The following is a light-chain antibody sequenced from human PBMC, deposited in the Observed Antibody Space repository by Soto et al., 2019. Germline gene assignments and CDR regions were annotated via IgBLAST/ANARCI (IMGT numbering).Light chain of an antibody. V-gene: IGKV1-39*01. J-gene: IGKJ3*01. CDR3: QQSYSTPCT. CDR2: GAS. CDR1: QSISSY. Sequence: DIQMTQSPSSLSASVGDRVTITCRASQSISSYLNWYQQKPRNAPKLLIYGASSLQSGVSSRFSGSGSGTDFTLTINSLQPEDFAIYYCQQSYSTPCTFGPGTKVDIK.